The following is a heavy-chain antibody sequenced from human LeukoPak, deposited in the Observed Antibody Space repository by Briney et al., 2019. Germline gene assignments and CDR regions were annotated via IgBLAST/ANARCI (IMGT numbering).Heavy chain of an antibody. J-gene: IGHJ3*01. Sequence: GRSLRLSCAASGFTFSSAAMTWVRQAPGKGLEWVSLIGSSGGSTYYADSVKGRFTISRDNSKNTLSLQMNSLRVEDTAIYYCAKDIQLSTWGLGTMVTVSS. CDR2: IGSSGGST. D-gene: IGHD5-24*01. CDR1: GFTFSSAA. CDR3: AKDIQLST. V-gene: IGHV3-23*01.